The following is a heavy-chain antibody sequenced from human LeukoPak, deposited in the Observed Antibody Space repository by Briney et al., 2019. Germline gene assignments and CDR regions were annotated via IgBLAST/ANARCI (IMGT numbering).Heavy chain of an antibody. V-gene: IGHV1-2*02. CDR1: GYTFTGYY. Sequence: ASVKVSCKASGYTFTGYYMHWVRQAPGQGLEWMGWINPNSGGTNYAQKFQGRVTMTRDTSISTAYMELSRLRSDDTAVYYCARDSSAMGKDAFDIWGQGTMVTVSS. J-gene: IGHJ3*02. D-gene: IGHD6-6*01. CDR3: ARDSSAMGKDAFDI. CDR2: INPNSGGT.